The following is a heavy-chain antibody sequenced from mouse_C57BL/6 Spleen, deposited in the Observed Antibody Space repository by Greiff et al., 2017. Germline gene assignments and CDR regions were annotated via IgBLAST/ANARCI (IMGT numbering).Heavy chain of an antibody. CDR1: GYTFTSYW. J-gene: IGHJ2*01. CDR2: IDPSDSET. D-gene: IGHD2-3*01. V-gene: IGHV1-52*01. CDR3: ARSVDGYYDY. Sequence: QVQLQQPGAELVRPGSSVKLSCKASGYTFTSYWMHWVKQRPIQGLEWIGNIDPSDSETHYNQKFKDKATLTVDKSSSTAYMQLSSLTSEDSAVYYYARSVDGYYDYWGQGTTLTVSS.